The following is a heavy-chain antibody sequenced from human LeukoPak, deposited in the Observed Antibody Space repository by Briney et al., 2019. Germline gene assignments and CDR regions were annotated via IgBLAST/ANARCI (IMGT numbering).Heavy chain of an antibody. J-gene: IGHJ4*02. CDR2: VHDDGDTK. Sequence: GTSLRLSCTTSGFTCSSYYRHWVRQAPGKGLEWVAVVHDDGDTKYYVDSVKGRFTISRDNSKNTLYLQMSTLRDEDTAIYYCATGSGHYYDRWGQGTLVTVSS. CDR1: GFTCSSYY. V-gene: IGHV3-33*01. CDR3: ATGSGHYYDR. D-gene: IGHD3-3*01.